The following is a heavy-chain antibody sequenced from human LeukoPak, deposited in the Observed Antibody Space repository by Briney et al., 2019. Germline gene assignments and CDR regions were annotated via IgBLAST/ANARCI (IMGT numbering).Heavy chain of an antibody. CDR1: GFTFSSYA. V-gene: IGHV3-23*01. J-gene: IGHJ3*02. CDR2: ISGSGGST. D-gene: IGHD5-18*01. CDR3: AKEGLRGYSYGMGGAFDI. Sequence: GGSLRLSCAASGFTFSSYAMSWVRQAPGKGLEWVSAISGSGGSTYYADSVKGRFTISRDNSKNTLYLQMNSLGAEDTAVYYCAKEGLRGYSYGMGGAFDIWGQGTMVTVSS.